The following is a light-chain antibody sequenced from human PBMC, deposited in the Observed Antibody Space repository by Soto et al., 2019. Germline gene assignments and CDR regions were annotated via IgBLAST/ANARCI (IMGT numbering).Light chain of an antibody. V-gene: IGLV1-40*01. CDR3: QSYDSSLSGSV. J-gene: IGLJ3*02. CDR1: SSNIGAGYD. CDR2: GNS. Sequence: QSVLTQPPSVSGAPGQRVTISCTGSSSNIGAGYDVHWYQQLPGTAPKLLIYGNSNRPSGVPDRFSGSKSGPSASLAITGLQAEDEADYYRQSYDSSLSGSVFGGGTKLTVL.